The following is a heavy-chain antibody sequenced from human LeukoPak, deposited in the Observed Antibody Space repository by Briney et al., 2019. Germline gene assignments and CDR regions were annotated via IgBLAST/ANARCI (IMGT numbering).Heavy chain of an antibody. CDR3: ARHLSGVTGYTYGRGIDY. V-gene: IGHV3-23*01. Sequence: GGSLRLSCAASGFTFSSYWMSWVRQAPGKGLEWVSAISGSGGSTYYADSVKGRFTISRDNAKTSLYLQMNSLRAEDTAVYYCARHLSGVTGYTYGRGIDYWGQGTLVTVSS. J-gene: IGHJ4*02. CDR1: GFTFSSYW. CDR2: ISGSGGST. D-gene: IGHD5-18*01.